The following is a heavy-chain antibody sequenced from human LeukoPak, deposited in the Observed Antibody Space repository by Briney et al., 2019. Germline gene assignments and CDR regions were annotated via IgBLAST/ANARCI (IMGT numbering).Heavy chain of an antibody. Sequence: GGSLRLSCAASGFTFSSYSMNWVRQAPGKVLEWVSSIISISSYIYYADSVKGRFTISRDNAKNSLYLQMNSLRAEDTAVYYCARSLELRSVPFDYWGQGTLVTVSS. CDR2: IISISSYI. CDR1: GFTFSSYS. CDR3: ARSLELRSVPFDY. J-gene: IGHJ4*02. V-gene: IGHV3-21*01. D-gene: IGHD1-7*01.